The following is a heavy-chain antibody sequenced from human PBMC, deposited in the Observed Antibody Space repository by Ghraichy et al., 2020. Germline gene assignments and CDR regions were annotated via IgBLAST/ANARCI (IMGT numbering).Heavy chain of an antibody. CDR3: ARVGYYGSGSFVDV. CDR1: GGSISSYY. CDR2: IYYSGST. Sequence: SETLSLTCTVSGGSISSYYWSWIRQPPGKGLEWIGYIYYSGSTNYNPSLKSRVTISVDTSKNQFSLKLSSVTAADTAVYYCARVGYYGSGSFVDVWGQGTTVTVSS. V-gene: IGHV4-59*01. J-gene: IGHJ6*02. D-gene: IGHD3-10*01.